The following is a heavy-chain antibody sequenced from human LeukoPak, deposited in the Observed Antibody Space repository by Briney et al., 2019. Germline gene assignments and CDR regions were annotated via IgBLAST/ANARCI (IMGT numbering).Heavy chain of an antibody. J-gene: IGHJ3*02. CDR1: GYTFTGYY. D-gene: IGHD1-26*01. CDR3: ARDLGEILIGWIMHAFDI. V-gene: IGHV1-2*02. CDR2: INPNSGGT. Sequence: ASVKVSCKASGYTFTGYYMHWVRQAPGQGLEWMGWINPNSGGTNYAQKFQGRVTMTRDTSISTAYMELSRLRSDDTAVYYCARDLGEILIGWIMHAFDIWGQGTMVTVSS.